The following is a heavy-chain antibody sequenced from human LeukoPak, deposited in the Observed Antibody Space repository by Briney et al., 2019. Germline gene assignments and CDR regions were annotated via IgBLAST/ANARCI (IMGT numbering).Heavy chain of an antibody. CDR1: GFTFTSYW. V-gene: IGHV3-7*01. CDR3: ARDRGFGGDDY. J-gene: IGHJ4*02. Sequence: PGGSLRLSCAASGFTFTSYWMSWVRQAPGKGLEWVAIIGPGGSETKYVDSVKGRFTISRDNAKNSLYLQMSSLRTEDTAVYYCARDRGFGGDDYWGQGTLVTVSS. D-gene: IGHD3-10*01. CDR2: IGPGGSET.